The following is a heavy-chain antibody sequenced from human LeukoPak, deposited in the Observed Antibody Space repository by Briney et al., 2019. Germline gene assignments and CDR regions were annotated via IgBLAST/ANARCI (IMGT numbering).Heavy chain of an antibody. Sequence: GGSLRLSCAASGFTFSNYAMNWVRQAPGKGLEWVSGIRVSDETYYADSVKGRFTISRANSENTLYLQMSGLRAEDTAVYYCAKDLSGSPIWLDPWGQGTLVTVSS. J-gene: IGHJ5*02. V-gene: IGHV3-23*01. CDR2: IRVSDET. CDR3: AKDLSGSPIWLDP. D-gene: IGHD1-26*01. CDR1: GFTFSNYA.